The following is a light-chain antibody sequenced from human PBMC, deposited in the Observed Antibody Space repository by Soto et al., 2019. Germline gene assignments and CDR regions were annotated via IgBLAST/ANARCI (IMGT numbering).Light chain of an antibody. Sequence: EIVLTRSPATLSLSPGERAALSCRASQSVSSYLAWYQQKPGQAPRLLIYDASKRATGIPARFSGSGSGTDFTLTISSLDPEDFAVYFCQQRSSCPSTLGGGTKVEI. J-gene: IGKJ4*01. V-gene: IGKV3-11*01. CDR1: QSVSSY. CDR3: QQRSSCPST. CDR2: DAS.